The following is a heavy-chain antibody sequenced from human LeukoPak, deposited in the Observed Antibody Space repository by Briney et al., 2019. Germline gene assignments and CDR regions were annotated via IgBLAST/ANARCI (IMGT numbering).Heavy chain of an antibody. J-gene: IGHJ6*02. CDR1: GYTFTGYY. CDR3: ARDSGPYGMDV. Sequence: GASVKVSCKASGYTFTGYYMHWVRQAPGQGLEWMGWINPNRGGTNYAQKFQGRVTMTRDTSISTAYMGLSRLRSDDTAVYYCARDSGPYGMDVWGQGTTVTVSS. CDR2: INPNRGGT. V-gene: IGHV1-2*02.